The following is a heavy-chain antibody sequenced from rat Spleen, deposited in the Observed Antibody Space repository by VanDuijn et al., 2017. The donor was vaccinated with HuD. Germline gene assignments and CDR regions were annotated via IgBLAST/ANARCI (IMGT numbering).Heavy chain of an antibody. D-gene: IGHD1-10*01. Sequence: EVQLVESGGGLVQPGRSLKLSCAASGFTFSNYDMAWVRQAPTKGLEWVASISTGGGNNYYRDSGKGRFTISRDNAKSTLYLQMDSLRSEDTATYYSERHGIYNNYGWFAYWGQGTLVTVSS. CDR3: ERHGIYNNYGWFAY. CDR1: GFTFSNYD. J-gene: IGHJ3*01. CDR2: ISTGGGNN. V-gene: IGHV5S23*01.